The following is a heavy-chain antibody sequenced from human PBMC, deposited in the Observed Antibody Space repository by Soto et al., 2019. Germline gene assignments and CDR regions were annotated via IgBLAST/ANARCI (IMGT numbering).Heavy chain of an antibody. CDR2: IYYSGST. Sequence: SETLSLTCTVSGGSISSSSYYWGWIRQPPGKGLEWIGSIYYSGSTYYNPSLKSRVTISVDTSKNQFSLKLSSVTAADTAVYYCARLSYAAAYYCEYWGQVNLFTVSS. CDR1: GGSISSSSYY. V-gene: IGHV4-39*01. J-gene: IGHJ4*02. CDR3: ARLSYAAAYYCEY. D-gene: IGHD6-13*01.